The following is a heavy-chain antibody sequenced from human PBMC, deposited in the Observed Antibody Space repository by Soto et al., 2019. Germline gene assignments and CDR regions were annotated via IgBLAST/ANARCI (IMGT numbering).Heavy chain of an antibody. Sequence: GSLRLSCAASGFTFSSYGMHWVRQAPGKGLEWVAVISYDGSNKYYADSVKGRFTISRDNSKNTLYLQMNSLRAEDTAVYYCAALAGPYWGQGTLVTVSS. J-gene: IGHJ4*02. D-gene: IGHD6-19*01. CDR3: AALAGPY. V-gene: IGHV3-30*03. CDR2: ISYDGSNK. CDR1: GFTFSSYG.